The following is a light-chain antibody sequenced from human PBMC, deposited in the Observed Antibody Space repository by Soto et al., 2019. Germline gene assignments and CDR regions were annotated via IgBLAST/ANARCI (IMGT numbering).Light chain of an antibody. CDR1: QSISSN. CDR2: GAS. J-gene: IGKJ2*02. CDR3: HQYNNWPPGT. V-gene: IGKV3-15*01. Sequence: EIVLTQSPATLSLSPGEKATLSCRASQSISSNLAWYQQKPGQAPSLLLYGASTRATGIPARFSGSGSGTDFTLTISSLQSEDFAVYYCHQYNNWPPGTFGQGTKLEIK.